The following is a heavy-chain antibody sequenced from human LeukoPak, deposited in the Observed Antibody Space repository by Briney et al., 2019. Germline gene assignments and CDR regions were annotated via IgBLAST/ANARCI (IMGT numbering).Heavy chain of an antibody. J-gene: IGHJ5*02. Sequence: GGSLRLSCAACGFSVRSNYMSWVRQAPGKGLEWVSVIYIGGSTYYADSVKGRFSISRDKSKNTLYLQMNSLRAEDTAVYYCARDDSSGPNWFDPWGQGTLVTVSS. CDR3: ARDDSSGPNWFDP. D-gene: IGHD6-19*01. CDR2: IYIGGST. V-gene: IGHV3-53*01. CDR1: GFSVRSNY.